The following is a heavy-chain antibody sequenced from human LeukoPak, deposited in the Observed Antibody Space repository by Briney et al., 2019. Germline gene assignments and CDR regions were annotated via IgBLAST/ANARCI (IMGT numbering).Heavy chain of an antibody. V-gene: IGHV3-30*04. Sequence: GRSLRLSCAASGFTFSTYAMHWVRQAPGKGLEWVAVISYDSGNKYYADSVQGRFTISRDNSKSTLYLQMNSLRAEDTAMYYCARDLYSNGWRYYLDGWGQGTLVIASS. CDR2: ISYDSGNK. J-gene: IGHJ4*02. D-gene: IGHD6-19*01. CDR1: GFTFSTYA. CDR3: ARDLYSNGWRYYLDG.